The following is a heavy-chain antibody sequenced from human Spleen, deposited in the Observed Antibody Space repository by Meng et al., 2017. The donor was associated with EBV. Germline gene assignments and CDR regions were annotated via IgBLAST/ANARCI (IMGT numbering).Heavy chain of an antibody. CDR2: INGDGTST. V-gene: IGHV3-74*01. Sequence: GVAGVMLVQPGGSLAISCEASGITFSSYWMQWVRQAPGKGLAWVSRINGDGTSTSHAEYVKGRFTVSRDNVKNTLYLEMNSLRAEDTAVYYCATNKMVYWGRGTLVTVSS. CDR3: ATNKMVY. D-gene: IGHD2-8*01. CDR1: GITFSSYW. J-gene: IGHJ4*02.